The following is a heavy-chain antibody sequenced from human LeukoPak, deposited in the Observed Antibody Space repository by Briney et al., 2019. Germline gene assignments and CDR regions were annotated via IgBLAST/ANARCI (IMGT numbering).Heavy chain of an antibody. CDR2: INHSGST. CDR3: ARVRRRSSRASIANYYYYGMDV. CDR1: GGSFSGYY. Sequence: SETLSLTCAAYGGSFSGYYWSWIRQPPGKGLEWIGEINHSGSTNYNPSLKSRVTISVDTSKNQFSLKLSSVTAADTAVYYCARVRRRSSRASIANYYYYGMDVWGQGTTVTVSS. V-gene: IGHV4-34*01. D-gene: IGHD2-2*01. J-gene: IGHJ6*02.